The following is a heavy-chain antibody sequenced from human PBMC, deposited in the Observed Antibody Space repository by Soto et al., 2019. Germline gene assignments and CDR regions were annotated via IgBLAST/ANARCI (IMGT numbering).Heavy chain of an antibody. CDR1: GFAFSIYD. J-gene: IGHJ2*01. Sequence: WGSLRLSGASSGFAFSIYDMHWVRQATGKGLEWVSAIGTAGDTYYLGSVKGRFTISRENVKNSWYFKMNGLRDGDKAVYYCARVHYYDSSGYYRGLWYSDLWGRGTLVTVSS. V-gene: IGHV3-13*01. CDR3: ARVHYYDSSGYYRGLWYSDL. D-gene: IGHD3-22*01. CDR2: IGTAGDT.